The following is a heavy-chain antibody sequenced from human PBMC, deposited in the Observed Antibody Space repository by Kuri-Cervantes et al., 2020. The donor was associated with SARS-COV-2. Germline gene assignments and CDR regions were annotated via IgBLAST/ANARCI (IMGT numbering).Heavy chain of an antibody. CDR3: ARGRRIVVVPAASPPTLSPFDI. CDR1: GGSFSGYY. CDR2: INHSGST. D-gene: IGHD2-2*01. J-gene: IGHJ3*02. Sequence: GSLRLSCAVYGGSFSGYYWSWIRQPPGKGLEWIGEINHSGSTNYNPSLKSRDTISVDTSKNQFSLKLSSVTAADTAVYYCARGRRIVVVPAASPPTLSPFDIWGQGTMVTDSS. V-gene: IGHV4-34*01.